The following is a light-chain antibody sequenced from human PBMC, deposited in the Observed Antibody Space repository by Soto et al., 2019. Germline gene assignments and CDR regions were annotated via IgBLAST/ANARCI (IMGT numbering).Light chain of an antibody. V-gene: IGLV2-8*01. CDR2: EVS. CDR1: SSDVGGYNY. Sequence: QSALTQPPSASGSPGQSVTISCTGTSSDVGGYNYVSWYQQHPGKAPKLMIYEVSKRPSGVPDRFSGSKSGNTASLTLSGLQAEDEADYYCSSYAGSNNQGVFGGGTKLTVL. CDR3: SSYAGSNNQGV. J-gene: IGLJ3*02.